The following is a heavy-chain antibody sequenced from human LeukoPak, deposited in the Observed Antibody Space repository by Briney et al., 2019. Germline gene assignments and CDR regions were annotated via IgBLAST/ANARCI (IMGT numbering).Heavy chain of an antibody. D-gene: IGHD5-18*01. J-gene: IGHJ5*02. V-gene: IGHV1-2*02. CDR2: INPNSGGT. CDR1: GYTFTGYY. CDR3: ARVAVDTAMVQWFDP. Sequence: ASVKVSCKASGYTFTGYYMHWVRQAPGQGLEWTGWINPNSGGTNYAQKFQGRVTMTRDTSISTAYMELSRLRSDDTAVYYCARVAVDTAMVQWFDPWGQGTLVTVSS.